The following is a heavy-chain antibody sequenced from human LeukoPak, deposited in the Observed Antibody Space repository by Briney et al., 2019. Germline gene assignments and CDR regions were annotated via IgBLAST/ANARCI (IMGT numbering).Heavy chain of an antibody. D-gene: IGHD3-3*01. Sequence: ASVKVSCKASGYTFTSHGISWVRQATGQGLEWMGWMNPNSGNTGYAQKFQGRVTMTRNTSISTAYMELSSLRSEDTAVYYCARGLADYGTYDFWSGYYSPENYFDYWGQGTLVTVSS. CDR3: ARGLADYGTYDFWSGYYSPENYFDY. CDR2: MNPNSGNT. J-gene: IGHJ4*02. V-gene: IGHV1-8*02. CDR1: GYTFTSHG.